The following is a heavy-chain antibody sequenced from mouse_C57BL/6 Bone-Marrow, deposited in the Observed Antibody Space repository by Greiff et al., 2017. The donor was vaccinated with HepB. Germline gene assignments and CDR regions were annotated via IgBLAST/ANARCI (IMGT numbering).Heavy chain of an antibody. J-gene: IGHJ1*03. CDR3: ARNRVRERYFDV. Sequence: EVKLMESEGGLVQPGSSMKLSCTASGFTFSDYYMAWVRQVPEKGLEWVANINYDGSSTYYLDSLKSRFIISRDNAKNILYLQMSSLKSEDTATYYCARNRVRERYFDVWGTGTTVTVSS. CDR2: INYDGSST. CDR1: GFTFSDYY. V-gene: IGHV5-16*01.